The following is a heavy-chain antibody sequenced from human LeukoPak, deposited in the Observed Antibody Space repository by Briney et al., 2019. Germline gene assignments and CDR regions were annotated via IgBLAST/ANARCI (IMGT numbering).Heavy chain of an antibody. CDR1: GFTFSSYG. CDR2: IWYDGSNK. D-gene: IGHD2-21*02. CDR3: AKPLRGYLQTVTAPLDY. V-gene: IGHV3-33*06. J-gene: IGHJ4*02. Sequence: GGSLRLSCAASGFTFSSYGMHWVRQAPGKGLEWLAAIWYDGSNKYYADSVKGRFTISRDNSKNTLYLQMNSLRAEDTAVYYCAKPLRGYLQTVTAPLDYWGQGTLVTVSS.